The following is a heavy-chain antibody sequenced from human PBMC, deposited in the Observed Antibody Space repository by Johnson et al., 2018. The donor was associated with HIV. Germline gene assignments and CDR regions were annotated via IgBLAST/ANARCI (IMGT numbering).Heavy chain of an antibody. CDR1: GFSFSDYW. Sequence: VQLVESGGGVVQPGRSLRLSCAASGFSFSDYWMTWVRQAPGKGLEWVANIKQDGSEKYYVDSVKGRFTISRDNAKNSLYLQMNSLRAEDTAVYYCARWSLSNAFDIWGQGTMVTVSS. V-gene: IGHV3-7*02. D-gene: IGHD3-3*01. J-gene: IGHJ3*02. CDR2: IKQDGSEK. CDR3: ARWSLSNAFDI.